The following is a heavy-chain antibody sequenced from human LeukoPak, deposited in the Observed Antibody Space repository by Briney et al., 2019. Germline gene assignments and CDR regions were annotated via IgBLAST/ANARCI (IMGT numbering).Heavy chain of an antibody. CDR2: IYYSGST. CDR1: GGSISSGGYY. J-gene: IGHJ6*02. CDR3: ARGLGPYYYYGMDV. V-gene: IGHV4-31*03. Sequence: SETLSLTCTVSGGSISSGGYYWSWIRQHPGKGLEWIGYIYYSGSTYYNPSLKSRVTISVDTSKNQFSLKLSSVTAADTAVYYCARGLGPYYYYGMDVWGQGTTVTVSS.